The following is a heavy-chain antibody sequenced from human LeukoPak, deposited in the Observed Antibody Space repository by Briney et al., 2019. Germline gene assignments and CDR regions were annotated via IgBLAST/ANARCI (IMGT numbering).Heavy chain of an antibody. CDR3: ARDMYYHDSSGYYYRAAFDI. CDR2: ISWNSGSI. Sequence: GGSLRLSCAASGFTFDDYAMHWVRQAPGKGLEWVSGISWNSGSIGYADSVKGRFTISRDNAKNSLYLQMNSLRAEDTAVYYCARDMYYHDSSGYYYRAAFDIWGQGTMVTVSS. CDR1: GFTFDDYA. D-gene: IGHD3-22*01. J-gene: IGHJ3*02. V-gene: IGHV3-9*01.